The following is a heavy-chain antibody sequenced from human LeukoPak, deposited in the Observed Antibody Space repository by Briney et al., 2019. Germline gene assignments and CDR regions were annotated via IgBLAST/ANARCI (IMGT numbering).Heavy chain of an antibody. V-gene: IGHV1-18*01. CDR2: ISAYNGNT. D-gene: IGHD5-18*01. CDR1: GYTFSSYG. Sequence: ASVKVSCKASGYTFSSYGISWVRQAPGQGLEWMGWISAYNGNTNYAQKLQGRVTMTTDTSTNTAYMELSSLRSEDTAVYYCARGIARGNSYGLGQDWGQGTLVTVSS. J-gene: IGHJ4*02. CDR3: ARGIARGNSYGLGQD.